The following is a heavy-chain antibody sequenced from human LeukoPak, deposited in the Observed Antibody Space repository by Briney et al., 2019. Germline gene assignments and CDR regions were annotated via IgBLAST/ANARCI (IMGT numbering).Heavy chain of an antibody. CDR3: VRDRELTY. D-gene: IGHD1-26*01. CDR1: GGSISSYY. J-gene: IGHJ4*02. Sequence: PSETLSLTCTVSGGSISSYYWSWIRQPPGKGLEWIGNIYYSGSPNYNPSLKSRVTISVDTSKNQFSLKLTSVTAADTAVYYCVRDRELTYWGQGTLVTVSS. V-gene: IGHV4-59*03. CDR2: IYYSGSP.